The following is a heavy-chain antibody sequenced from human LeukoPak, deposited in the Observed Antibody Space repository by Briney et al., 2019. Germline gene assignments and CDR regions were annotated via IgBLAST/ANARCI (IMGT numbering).Heavy chain of an antibody. J-gene: IGHJ1*01. Sequence: GGSLRLSCAASGFTFSSYPLHWVRQAPGRGLEWVTLISYDGSKIYYADSVKGRFTISRDNSKNTLYLQMNSLKVEDTAVYYCATPAAGPGAEYSLYWGQGTLVIVSS. CDR2: ISYDGSKI. V-gene: IGHV3-30-3*02. CDR1: GFTFSSYP. CDR3: ATPAAGPGAEYSLY. D-gene: IGHD6-13*01.